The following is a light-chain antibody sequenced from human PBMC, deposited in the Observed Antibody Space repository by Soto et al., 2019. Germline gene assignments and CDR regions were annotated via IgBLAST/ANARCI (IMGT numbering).Light chain of an antibody. CDR1: SSDVGGYNY. CDR3: SSYTSSSTPV. V-gene: IGLV2-14*01. CDR2: EVS. Sequence: QSVLTQPASVSGSPGQPITISCTGTSSDVGGYNYVSWYQQHPGKAPKLMIYEVSNRPSGVSNRFSGSKSGNTASLTISGLQAEDEADYYCSSYTSSSTPVFGTGTKAPS. J-gene: IGLJ1*01.